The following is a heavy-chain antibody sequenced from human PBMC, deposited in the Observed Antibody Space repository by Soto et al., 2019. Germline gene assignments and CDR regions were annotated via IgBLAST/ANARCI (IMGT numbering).Heavy chain of an antibody. CDR3: ARYCSSSSCSQLYGMDV. Sequence: PXESLKVSWKCSGYTFTKYWIIWVLQVPGKGLEWMGRIDTSYSYIHYSPSFQGHVTISVDKSISTGYLQWSSLKASDTAMYYCARYCSSSSCSQLYGMDVWGQGTTVTVSS. J-gene: IGHJ6*02. CDR2: IDTSYSYI. D-gene: IGHD2-15*01. V-gene: IGHV5-10-1*01. CDR1: GYTFTKYW.